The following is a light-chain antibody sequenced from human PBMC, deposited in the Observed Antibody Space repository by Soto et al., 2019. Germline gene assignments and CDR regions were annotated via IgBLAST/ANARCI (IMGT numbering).Light chain of an antibody. Sequence: DIQMTQSPSSLSASVGNRVTITCQASQDIATYLNWYQQKPGKAPYLLIYDASNVETGVPSRFSGGGSGTHFTFTISNLQPEDIATYYCQQYDNLPPTWTFGQGTKVEIE. CDR1: QDIATY. CDR3: QQYDNLPPTWT. J-gene: IGKJ1*01. CDR2: DAS. V-gene: IGKV1-33*01.